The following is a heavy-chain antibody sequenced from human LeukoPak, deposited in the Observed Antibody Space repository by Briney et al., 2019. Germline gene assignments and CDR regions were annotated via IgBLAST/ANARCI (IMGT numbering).Heavy chain of an antibody. V-gene: IGHV3-15*01. D-gene: IGHD3-10*01. CDR1: GFTFSNAW. Sequence: GGSLRLSCAASGFTFSNAWMSWVRQAPGKGLEWVGRIKSKTDGGTTDYAAPMKGRFTISRDDSKNTLYLQMNSLKTEDTAVYYCTADYGSGSYDYWGQGTLVTVSS. J-gene: IGHJ4*02. CDR2: IKSKTDGGTT. CDR3: TADYGSGSYDY.